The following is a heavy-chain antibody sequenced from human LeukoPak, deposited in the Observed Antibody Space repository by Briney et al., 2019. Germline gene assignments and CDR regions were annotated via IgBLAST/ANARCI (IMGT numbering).Heavy chain of an antibody. CDR2: INVDGTAE. CDR3: ARDNPPDY. Sequence: GGSLRLSCAASGFSFSTIYMSWVRQTPGQGLEWVANINVDGTAEYYVDSVKGRFTISRDNAKNSLYLQMNSLRAEDTAVYYCARDNPPDYWGQGTLVTVSS. J-gene: IGHJ4*02. V-gene: IGHV3-7*03. CDR1: GFSFSTIY.